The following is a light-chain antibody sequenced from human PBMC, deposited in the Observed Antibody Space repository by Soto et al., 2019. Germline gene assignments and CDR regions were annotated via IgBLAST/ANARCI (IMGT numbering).Light chain of an antibody. CDR1: SSDVGAYNY. V-gene: IGLV2-14*01. Sequence: QSVLTQPASVSGSPGQSITISCTGTSSDVGAYNYVSWFQRHPGKAPKIMIYDVSNRPSGVSNRCSGSKSGNTASLTISGLQAEDEADYYCTSYTTTNTLAFGGGTKVTVL. CDR3: TSYTTTNTLA. J-gene: IGLJ2*01. CDR2: DVS.